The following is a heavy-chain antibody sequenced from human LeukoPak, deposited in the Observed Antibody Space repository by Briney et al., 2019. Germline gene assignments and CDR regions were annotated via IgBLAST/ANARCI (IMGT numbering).Heavy chain of an antibody. CDR1: GYTFTSYG. V-gene: IGHV1-18*01. D-gene: IGHD6-13*01. CDR3: AVGTGIAAAGRWFDP. J-gene: IGHJ5*02. Sequence: ASVKVSFKASGYTFTSYGISWVRQAPGQGLEWMGWISAYNGNTNYAQKLQGRVTMTTDTSTSTAYMELRSLRSDDTAVYYCAVGTGIAAAGRWFDPWGQGTLVTVSS. CDR2: ISAYNGNT.